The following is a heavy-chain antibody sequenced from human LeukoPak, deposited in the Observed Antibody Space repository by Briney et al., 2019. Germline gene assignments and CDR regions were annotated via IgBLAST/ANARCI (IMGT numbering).Heavy chain of an antibody. CDR1: GGTFSSYA. D-gene: IGHD1-26*01. V-gene: IGHV1-69*04. Sequence: SVKVSCKASGGTFSSYAISWVRQAPGQGLEWMGRIIPILGIANYAQKFQGRVTITADKSTSTAYMELSTLRSEDTAVYYCARESERWEFDYWGQGTLVTVSS. J-gene: IGHJ4*02. CDR3: ARESERWEFDY. CDR2: IIPILGIA.